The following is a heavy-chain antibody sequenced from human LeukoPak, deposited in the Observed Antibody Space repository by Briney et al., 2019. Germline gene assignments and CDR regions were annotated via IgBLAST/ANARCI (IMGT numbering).Heavy chain of an antibody. D-gene: IGHD2-15*01. Sequence: ASVKVSCKASGYTFTGYYMHWVRQAPGQGLEWMGRINPNSGGTNYAQKFQGRVTMTRDTSISTAYMELSSLRSEDTAVYYCASRYCSGGSCWRYYFDYWGQGTLVTVSS. CDR1: GYTFTGYY. CDR2: INPNSGGT. J-gene: IGHJ4*02. V-gene: IGHV1-2*06. CDR3: ASRYCSGGSCWRYYFDY.